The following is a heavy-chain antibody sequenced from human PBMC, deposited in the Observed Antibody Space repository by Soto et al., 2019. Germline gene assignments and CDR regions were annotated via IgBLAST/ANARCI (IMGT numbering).Heavy chain of an antibody. CDR2: INPNSGGT. J-gene: IGHJ3*02. D-gene: IGHD6-19*01. CDR1: GYTFTGYY. Sequence: QVQLVQSGAEVKKPGASVKVSCKASGYTFTGYYMHWVRQAPGQGLEWMGWINPNSGGTNYAQKFQGWVTMTRDTSISTAYMELSRLRSDDTAVYYCARDPFGYSSGWGAFDIWGQGTMVTVSS. CDR3: ARDPFGYSSGWGAFDI. V-gene: IGHV1-2*04.